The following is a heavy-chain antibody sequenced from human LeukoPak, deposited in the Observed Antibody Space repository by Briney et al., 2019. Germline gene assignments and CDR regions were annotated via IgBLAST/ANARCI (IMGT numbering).Heavy chain of an antibody. D-gene: IGHD6-13*01. CDR3: ATHGYSSSGNYIDS. CDR1: GXSFSSNA. J-gene: IGHJ4*02. Sequence: GSLRLSCSASGXSFSSNAMSWVRQPPGQGLEWVCTNIVSGGSTYYADSVKGRFTIPRDNSKNTLYLQMNSLRAEDAAVYYCATHGYSSSGNYIDSWSQGTLVTVSS. V-gene: IGHV3-23*01. CDR2: NIVSGGST.